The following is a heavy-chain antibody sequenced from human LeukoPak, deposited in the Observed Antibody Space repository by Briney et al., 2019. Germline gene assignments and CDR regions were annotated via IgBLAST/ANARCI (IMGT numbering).Heavy chain of an antibody. J-gene: IGHJ4*02. CDR1: GYTFTSYD. CDR3: ATHVIKTYYYGSGSYYPFDY. V-gene: IGHV1-8*01. D-gene: IGHD3-10*01. CDR2: MNPNSGNT. Sequence: ASVKVSCEASGYTFTSYDIHWVRQATGQGLEWMGWMNPNSGNTGYAQKFQGRVTMTRNTSISTAYMELSSLRSEDTAVYYCATHVIKTYYYGSGSYYPFDYWGQGTLVTVSS.